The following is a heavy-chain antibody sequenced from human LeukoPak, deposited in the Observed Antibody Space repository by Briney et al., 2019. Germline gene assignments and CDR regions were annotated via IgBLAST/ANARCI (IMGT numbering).Heavy chain of an antibody. CDR3: ANTIVVVPAAPFDI. CDR2: ISGSGGST. J-gene: IGHJ3*02. V-gene: IGHV3-23*01. Sequence: GGSLRLSCAASGFTFSSYAMSWVRQAPGKGPEWVSAISGSGGSTYYADSVKGRFTISRDNSKNTLYLQMNSLRAEDTAVYYCANTIVVVPAAPFDIWGQGTMVTVSS. CDR1: GFTFSSYA. D-gene: IGHD2-2*01.